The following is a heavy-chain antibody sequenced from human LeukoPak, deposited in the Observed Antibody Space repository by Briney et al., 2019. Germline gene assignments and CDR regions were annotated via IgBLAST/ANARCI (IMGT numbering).Heavy chain of an antibody. CDR2: INNDGSIT. V-gene: IGHV3-74*01. J-gene: IGHJ4*02. D-gene: IGHD3-10*01. CDR1: GFIFSRYW. CDR3: ARWFGSGSYYGY. Sequence: PGGSLRLSCAASGFIFSRYWMHWVRQAPGKELVWVSRINNDGSITNSADSVKGRFTISRDNAKNSLYLQMSSLRAEDTAVYYCARWFGSGSYYGYWGQGTLVTVSS.